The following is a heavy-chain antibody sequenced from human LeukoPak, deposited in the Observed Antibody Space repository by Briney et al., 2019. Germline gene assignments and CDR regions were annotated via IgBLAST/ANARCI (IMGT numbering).Heavy chain of an antibody. V-gene: IGHV1-69*13. D-gene: IGHD2-2*01. CDR2: IIPIFGTA. CDR3: ASLAQYCSSTSCYGAFDI. J-gene: IGHJ3*02. Sequence: SVKVSCKASGGTFSSYVISWVRQAPGQGLEWMGGIIPIFGTANYAQKFQGRVTITADESTSTAYMELSSLRSEDTAVYYCASLAQYCSSTSCYGAFDIWGQGTMVTVSS. CDR1: GGTFSSYV.